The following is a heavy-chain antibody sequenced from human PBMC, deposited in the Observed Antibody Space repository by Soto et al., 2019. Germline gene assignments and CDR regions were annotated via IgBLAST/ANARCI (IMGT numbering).Heavy chain of an antibody. D-gene: IGHD2-15*01. CDR3: ARVMLGGHSDY. J-gene: IGHJ4*02. V-gene: IGHV1-8*01. Sequence: GAPVEVSSKASRYTLPHKFINWVRQAPGQGLEWMGWMNPNSGNTGYAQKFQGRVTMTRNTSIRTAYIDLSSLSSDDTAVYYCARVMLGGHSDYWGQGTLVTVSS. CDR1: RYTLPHKF. CDR2: MNPNSGNT.